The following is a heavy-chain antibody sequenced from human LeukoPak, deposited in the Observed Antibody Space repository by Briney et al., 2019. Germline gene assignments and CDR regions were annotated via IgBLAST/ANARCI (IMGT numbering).Heavy chain of an antibody. Sequence: SETLSLTCTVSGGSISSGDYYWSWIRQPPGQGLEWIAYISHSGGTYYNPSLKSRVTISVDTSKNQFSLKLSSVTAADTAVYYCARQQSRSGWSFDYWGQGTLVTVSS. D-gene: IGHD6-19*01. J-gene: IGHJ4*02. V-gene: IGHV4-30-4*01. CDR2: ISHSGGT. CDR3: ARQQSRSGWSFDY. CDR1: GGSISSGDYY.